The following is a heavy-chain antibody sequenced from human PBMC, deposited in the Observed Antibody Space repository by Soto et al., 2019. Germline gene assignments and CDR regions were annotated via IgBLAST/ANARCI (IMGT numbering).Heavy chain of an antibody. CDR1: GFSLSTREVG. V-gene: IGHV2-5*02. CDR3: AHRAYYYGSGSYYTH. CDR2: IYWDDDK. D-gene: IGHD3-10*01. Sequence: SGPTLVNPTQTLTLTCTFSGFSLSTREVGVGWIRQPPGKALEWLSLIYWDDDKRYRPSLKSRLTIVKDTSKNLVILIMTNMDPEDTATYYCAHRAYYYGSGSYYTHWGQGILVTSPQ. J-gene: IGHJ4*02.